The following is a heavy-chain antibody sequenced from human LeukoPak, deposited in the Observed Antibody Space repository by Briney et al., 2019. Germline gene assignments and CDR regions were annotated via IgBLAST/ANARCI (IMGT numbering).Heavy chain of an antibody. V-gene: IGHV3-43*01. J-gene: IGHJ4*02. CDR2: VTRQGSTT. D-gene: IGHD5-24*01. Sequence: SGGSLRLSCAASGFTFDRYTMHWVRQAPGKGLEWVSFVTRQGSTTNYADSVRGRFTISRDNSKNSLFLQMNTLKTEDTALYYCAKERDGHKDGFDYWGQGTLVTVSS. CDR1: GFTFDRYT. CDR3: AKERDGHKDGFDY.